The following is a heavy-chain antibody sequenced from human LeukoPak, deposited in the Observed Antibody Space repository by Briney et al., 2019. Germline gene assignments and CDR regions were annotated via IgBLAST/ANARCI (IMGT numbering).Heavy chain of an antibody. V-gene: IGHV4-34*01. CDR3: ARRDGQYLNWFDP. CDR1: GASISNYY. Sequence: KPSETLSLTCTVSGASISNYYWSWIRQPPGKGLEWIGEINHSGSTNYNPSLKSRVTISVDTSKNQFSLKLSSVTAADTAVYYCARRDGQYLNWFDPWGQGTLVTVSS. J-gene: IGHJ5*02. D-gene: IGHD4-11*01. CDR2: INHSGST.